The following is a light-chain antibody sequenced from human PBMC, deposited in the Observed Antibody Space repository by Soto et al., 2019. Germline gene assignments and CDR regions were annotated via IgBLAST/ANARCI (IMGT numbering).Light chain of an antibody. V-gene: IGLV3-1*01. CDR1: KLGDKY. J-gene: IGLJ2*01. CDR2: QDS. Sequence: ELTQPPSVSVSPGQTASITCSGDKLGDKYACWYQQKPGQSPVLVIYQDSKRPSGIPERFSGSNSGNTATLTISGTQAMDEADYYCQAWDSSNLVVFGGGTKLTVL. CDR3: QAWDSSNLVV.